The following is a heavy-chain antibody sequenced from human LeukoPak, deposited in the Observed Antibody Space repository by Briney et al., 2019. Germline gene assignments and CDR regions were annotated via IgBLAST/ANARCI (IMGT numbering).Heavy chain of an antibody. D-gene: IGHD3-10*01. Sequence: NPSETLSLTCSVSSVSISGYYWSWIRQPAGKGLEYIGRIHSSGSTNYNPSLKSRVTMAVDTSTNQFSLKLTSVTAADTAVYYCTRGDYYGSGSFDYWGQGTLVTVSS. V-gene: IGHV4-4*07. CDR3: TRGDYYGSGSFDY. CDR2: IHSSGST. CDR1: SVSISGYY. J-gene: IGHJ4*02.